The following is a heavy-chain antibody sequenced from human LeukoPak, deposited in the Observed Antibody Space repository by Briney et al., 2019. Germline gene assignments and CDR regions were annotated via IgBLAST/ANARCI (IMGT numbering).Heavy chain of an antibody. CDR3: ASQGFGELLGSEYYFDY. V-gene: IGHV4-39*07. J-gene: IGHJ4*02. D-gene: IGHD3-10*01. CDR1: GGSISSSSYY. CDR2: IYYSGST. Sequence: PSETLSLTCTVSGGSISSSSYYWGWIRQPPGKGLEWIGSIYYSGSTYYNPSLKSRVTISVDTSKNQFSLKLSSVTAADTAVYYCASQGFGELLGSEYYFDYWGQGTLVTVSS.